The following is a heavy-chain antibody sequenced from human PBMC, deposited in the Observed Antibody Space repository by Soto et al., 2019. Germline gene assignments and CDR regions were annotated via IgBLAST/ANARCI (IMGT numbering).Heavy chain of an antibody. CDR3: AREGRHSGGMRESWFDP. CDR1: GDSISSRSHY. J-gene: IGHJ5*02. V-gene: IGHV4-31*11. CDR2: IFYTGAT. Sequence: QVQLQESGPGLVKPSQTLSLTCAVSGDSISSRSHYWNWIRRVPGKGLGFIGYIFYTGATYYNPSLRGRISMSVDTSKNQFSLTLRSVTAADTAIYYCAREGRHSGGMRESWFDPWGQGTQVTVSS. D-gene: IGHD3-10*01.